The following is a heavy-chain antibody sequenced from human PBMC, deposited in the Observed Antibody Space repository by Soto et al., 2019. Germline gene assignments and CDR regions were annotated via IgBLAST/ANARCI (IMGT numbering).Heavy chain of an antibody. J-gene: IGHJ4*02. CDR2: ISSSSSYI. CDR3: ARKPGGSSSGFFDY. CDR1: GFTFSSYS. Sequence: GGSLRLSCAASGFTFSSYSMNWVRQAPGKGLEWVSSISSSSSYIYYADSLKGRFTISRDNAKNSLYLQMNSLRAEDTAVYYCARKPGGSSSGFFDYWGQGTLATVSS. V-gene: IGHV3-21*01. D-gene: IGHD6-6*01.